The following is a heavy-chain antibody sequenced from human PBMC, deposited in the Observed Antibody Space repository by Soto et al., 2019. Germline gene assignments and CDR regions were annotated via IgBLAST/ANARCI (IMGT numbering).Heavy chain of an antibody. V-gene: IGHV4-34*01. J-gene: IGHJ4*02. CDR3: ARKSLRYFDWLSATYFDY. CDR1: GGSFSGYY. D-gene: IGHD3-9*01. Sequence: SETLYLTCAVYGGSFSGYYWSWIRQPPGKGLEWIGEINHSGSTNYNPSLKSRVTISVDTSKNQFSLKLSSVTAADTAVYYCARKSLRYFDWLSATYFDYWGQGTLVTVSS. CDR2: INHSGST.